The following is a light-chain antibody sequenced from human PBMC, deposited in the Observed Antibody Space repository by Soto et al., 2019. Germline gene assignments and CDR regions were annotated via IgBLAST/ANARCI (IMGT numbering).Light chain of an antibody. J-gene: IGLJ3*02. CDR3: CSYTSSSTLWV. V-gene: IGLV2-14*01. Sequence: QSVLTQPASVSGSPGQSITISCTGTSSDVGGYNYVSWYQQHPGKAPKLMIYEVSNRPSGVSIRFSGSKSGNTASLTISGLQAEDEADYYCCSYTSSSTLWVFGGGTQLTVL. CDR1: SSDVGGYNY. CDR2: EVS.